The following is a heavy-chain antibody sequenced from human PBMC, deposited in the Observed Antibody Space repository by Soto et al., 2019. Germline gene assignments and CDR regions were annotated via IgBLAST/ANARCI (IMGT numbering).Heavy chain of an antibody. CDR3: ARDLSPSGSYYHYYYGMDV. CDR2: INSDGSST. V-gene: IGHV3-74*01. CDR1: GFTFSSYW. D-gene: IGHD1-26*01. J-gene: IGHJ6*02. Sequence: EVQLVESGGGLVQPGGSLRLSCAASGFTFSSYWMHWVRQAPGKGLVWVSRINSDGSSTSYADSVKGRFTISRDNAKNTLYLQMNSLRAEDTAVYYCARDLSPSGSYYHYYYGMDVWGQGTTVTVSS.